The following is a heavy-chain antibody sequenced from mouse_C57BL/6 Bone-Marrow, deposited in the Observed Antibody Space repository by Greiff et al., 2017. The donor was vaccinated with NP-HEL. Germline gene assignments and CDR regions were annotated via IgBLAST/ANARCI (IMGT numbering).Heavy chain of an antibody. D-gene: IGHD1-1*01. V-gene: IGHV14-4*01. CDR2: IDPENGDT. J-gene: IGHJ1*03. CDR3: IPYYYGRSYNWYFDV. Sequence: EVQLQQSGAELVRPGASVKLSCTASGFNIKDDYMHWVKQRPEQGLEWIGWIDPENGDTEYASKFQGKATITADTSSNTAYLQLSSLTSEDTAVYYCIPYYYGRSYNWYFDVWGTGTTVTVSS. CDR1: GFNIKDDY.